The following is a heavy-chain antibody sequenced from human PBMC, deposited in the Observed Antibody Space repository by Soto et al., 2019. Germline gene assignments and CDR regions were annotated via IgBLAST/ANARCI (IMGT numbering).Heavy chain of an antibody. Sequence: LVESLKISCKGSGYSFTSYCISWVRQMPGKGLEWMGIIWPGDSDSRYSPSFQGQVTFSADNSKNTLYLQMNSLRAEDTAVYYCARVHGNDAFDIWGQGTMVTVS. CDR2: IWPGDSDS. J-gene: IGHJ3*02. CDR3: ARVHGNDAFDI. CDR1: GYSFTSYC. V-gene: IGHV5-51*01.